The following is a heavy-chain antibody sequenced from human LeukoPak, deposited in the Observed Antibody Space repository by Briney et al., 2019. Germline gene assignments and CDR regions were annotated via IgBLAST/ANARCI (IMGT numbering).Heavy chain of an antibody. CDR2: INPNSGGT. CDR1: GYTFSGYY. CDR3: ARDMTDNPWGSYRSDAFDI. Sequence: ASVKVSCKASGYTFSGYYMHWVRQAPGQGLEWMGWINPNSGGTNYAQKFQGRVTMTRDTSISTAYMELSRLRSDDTAVYYCARDMTDNPWGSYRSDAFDIWGQGTMVTVSS. J-gene: IGHJ3*02. D-gene: IGHD3-16*02. V-gene: IGHV1-2*02.